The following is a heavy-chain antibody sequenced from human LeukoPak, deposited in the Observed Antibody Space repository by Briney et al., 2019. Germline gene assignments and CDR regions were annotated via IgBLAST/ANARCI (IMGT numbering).Heavy chain of an antibody. CDR3: ARVQGSSGYYYEDAFDI. CDR2: INSDGSST. J-gene: IGHJ3*02. Sequence: GGSLRLSCAASGFTFSSYWMHWVRQAPGKGLVWVSRINSDGSSTSYADSVKGRFTISRDNAKNTLYLQMNSLRAEDPAVYYCARVQGSSGYYYEDAFDIWGQGTMVTVSS. D-gene: IGHD3-22*01. CDR1: GFTFSSYW. V-gene: IGHV3-74*01.